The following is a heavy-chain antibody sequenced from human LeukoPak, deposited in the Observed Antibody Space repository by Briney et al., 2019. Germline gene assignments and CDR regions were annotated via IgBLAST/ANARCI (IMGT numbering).Heavy chain of an antibody. D-gene: IGHD5-12*01. J-gene: IGHJ4*02. CDR2: ISAYNGNT. CDR1: GYTFTSYG. V-gene: IGHV1-18*01. Sequence: GASVKVSCKASGYTFTSYGISWVRQAPGQGLEWMGWISAYNGNTNYAQKLQGRVTMTTDTSTSTAYMELRSLRSDDTAVYYCAREMARGYDAIYYFDYWGQGTLVTVSS. CDR3: AREMARGYDAIYYFDY.